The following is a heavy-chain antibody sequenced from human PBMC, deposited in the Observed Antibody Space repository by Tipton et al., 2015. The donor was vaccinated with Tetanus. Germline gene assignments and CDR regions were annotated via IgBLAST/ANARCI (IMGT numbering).Heavy chain of an antibody. V-gene: IGHV4-61*08. D-gene: IGHD3-3*01. CDR1: GISVSTSDYY. Sequence: GLVKPSETLSLTCTVSGISVSTSDYYWSWIRQPPGKGLEWIGYASYSGSSNYNPSLKSRVIISIDASKNQFSLKLSSVAAADTAVYYCARAYDFWSGHLDFWGQGTLVTVSS. CDR3: ARAYDFWSGHLDF. J-gene: IGHJ4*02. CDR2: ASYSGSS.